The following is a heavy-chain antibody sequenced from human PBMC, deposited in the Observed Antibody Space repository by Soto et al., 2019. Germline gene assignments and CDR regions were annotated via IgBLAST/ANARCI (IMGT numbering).Heavy chain of an antibody. CDR2: ISSSSSYI. CDR1: GFTFSSYS. V-gene: IGHV3-21*01. CDR3: ARGDITMVRGVIETVPFDY. Sequence: PGGSLRLSCAASGFTFSSYSMNWVRQAPGKGLDWVSSISSSSSYIYYADSVKGRFTISRDNAKNSLYLQMNSLRAEDTAVYYCARGDITMVRGVIETVPFDYWGQGTLVTVSS. J-gene: IGHJ4*02. D-gene: IGHD3-10*01.